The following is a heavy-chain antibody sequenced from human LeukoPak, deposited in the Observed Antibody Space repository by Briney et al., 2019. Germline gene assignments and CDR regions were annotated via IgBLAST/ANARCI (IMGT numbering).Heavy chain of an antibody. CDR2: IYYSGST. CDR3: ARDRDGDYGNAFDI. V-gene: IGHV4-31*03. J-gene: IGHJ3*02. CDR1: GGSISSGGYY. D-gene: IGHD4-17*01. Sequence: SETLSLTCTVSGGSISSGGYYWSWIRQHPGKGLEWIGYIYYSGSTYYNPSLKSRVTISVDTSKNQFSLKLSSVTAADTAVYYCARDRDGDYGNAFDIWGQETMVTVSS.